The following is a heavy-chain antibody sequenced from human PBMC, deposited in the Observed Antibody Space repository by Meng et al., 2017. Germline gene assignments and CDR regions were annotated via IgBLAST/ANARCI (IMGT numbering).Heavy chain of an antibody. CDR2: ISYDGSNK. V-gene: IGHV3-30*01. Sequence: GESLKISCAASGFTFSSYAMHWVRQAPGKGLEWVAVISYDGSNKYYADSVKGRFTISRDNSKNTLHLQMNSLRAEDTAVYYCASVVERGYSGSTCAYWGQGTLVTVSS. J-gene: IGHJ4*02. CDR1: GFTFSSYA. D-gene: IGHD5-12*01. CDR3: ASVVERGYSGSTCAY.